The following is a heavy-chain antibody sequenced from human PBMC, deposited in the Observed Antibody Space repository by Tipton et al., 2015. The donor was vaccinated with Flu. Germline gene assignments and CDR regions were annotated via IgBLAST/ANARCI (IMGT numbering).Heavy chain of an antibody. CDR3: ARDRWEYIRGFDS. D-gene: IGHD2/OR15-2a*01. J-gene: IGHJ5*01. Sequence: LRLSCAVSGNSIRSSNYYWGWIRQPPGKGLEWIGSINHSGTTYYNPSLKSRVTISVDTSKNQFSLKLTSVTAADTAVYYCARDRWEYIRGFDSWGQGTLVTVSP. V-gene: IGHV4-38-2*02. CDR1: GNSIRSSNYY. CDR2: INHSGTT.